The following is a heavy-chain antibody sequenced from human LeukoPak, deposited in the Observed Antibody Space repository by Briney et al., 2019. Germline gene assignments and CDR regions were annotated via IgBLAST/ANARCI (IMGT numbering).Heavy chain of an antibody. J-gene: IGHJ1*01. CDR2: IIPIFGTA. D-gene: IGHD4-17*01. Sequence: SVKVSCKASGGTFSSYAISWVRQAPGQGLEWMGRIIPIFGTANYAQKSQGRVTITTDESTSTAYMELSSLRSEDTAVYYCATKTTVTTSRAEYFQHWGQGTLVTVSS. V-gene: IGHV1-69*05. CDR1: GGTFSSYA. CDR3: ATKTTVTTSRAEYFQH.